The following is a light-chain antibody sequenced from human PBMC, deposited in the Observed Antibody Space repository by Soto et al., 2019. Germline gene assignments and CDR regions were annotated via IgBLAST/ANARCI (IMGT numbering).Light chain of an antibody. Sequence: EIVLTQSPGTLSLSPGERATLSCRASQSVSSNYLAWYQQKLGQAPRLLIYGASSRATGIPDRFSGSGSGTDFTLTISRLEPEDFTVYYWQQYGSSRTFGGGTKVEIK. J-gene: IGKJ4*01. CDR2: GAS. CDR3: QQYGSSRT. CDR1: QSVSSNY. V-gene: IGKV3-20*01.